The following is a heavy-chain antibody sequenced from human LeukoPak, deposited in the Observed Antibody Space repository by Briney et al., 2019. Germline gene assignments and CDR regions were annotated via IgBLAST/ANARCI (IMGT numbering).Heavy chain of an antibody. CDR3: ARALMITFGGVRAPEYYFDY. Sequence: GGSLRLSCAASGFTFSSYSMNWVRQAPGKGLEWVSSISSSSSYIYYADSVKGRFTISRDNAKNSLYLQMNSLRAEDTAVYYCARALMITFGGVRAPEYYFDYWGQGTVVTVSS. D-gene: IGHD3-16*01. CDR2: ISSSSSYI. V-gene: IGHV3-21*01. CDR1: GFTFSSYS. J-gene: IGHJ4*02.